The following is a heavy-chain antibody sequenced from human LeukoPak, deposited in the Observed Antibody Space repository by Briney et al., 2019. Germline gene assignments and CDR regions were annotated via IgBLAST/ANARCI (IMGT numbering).Heavy chain of an antibody. CDR1: GFTFSSYG. D-gene: IGHD6-13*01. CDR2: IWHDGSNK. CDR3: TRDVGSSPFDH. Sequence: PGRSLRLSCAASGFTFSSYGMHCVRQAPGKGLDWVLVIWHDGSNKNYADSVKGRFTISRDNSKNTLYLQMDSLRAEDTAVYYCTRDVGSSPFDHWGQGTLVTVSS. J-gene: IGHJ4*02. V-gene: IGHV3-33*01.